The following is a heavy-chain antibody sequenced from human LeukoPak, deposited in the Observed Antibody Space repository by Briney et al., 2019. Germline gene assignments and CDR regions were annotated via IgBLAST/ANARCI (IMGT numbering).Heavy chain of an antibody. V-gene: IGHV3-7*03. CDR3: AKGGAGGGYFPT. D-gene: IGHD3-16*01. CDR1: GFSFSDST. CDR2: MKEDGSDE. J-gene: IGHJ1*01. Sequence: GGSLRLSCVASGFSFSDSTMSWVRQAEGKGLEWVAKMKEDGSDENYVDSVKGRFTISRDNARNSLHLQMKSLRAEDTAVYFCAKGGAGGGYFPTWGQGILVIVSS.